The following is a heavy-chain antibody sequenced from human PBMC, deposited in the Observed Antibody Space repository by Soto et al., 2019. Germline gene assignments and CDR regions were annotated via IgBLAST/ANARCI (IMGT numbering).Heavy chain of an antibody. V-gene: IGHV4-31*03. D-gene: IGHD4-17*01. CDR3: ESRGDYHDFDI. CDR2: IYYSGST. CDR1: CGSISSGGYY. J-gene: IGHJ3*02. Sequence: ALSLTCNVSCGSISSGGYYWSWIRQHPGKGLEWIGYIYYSGSTYYNPSLKSRVTISVDTSKNQFSLKLSSVTAADTAAYYCESRGDYHDFDIWGQVTMFPAS.